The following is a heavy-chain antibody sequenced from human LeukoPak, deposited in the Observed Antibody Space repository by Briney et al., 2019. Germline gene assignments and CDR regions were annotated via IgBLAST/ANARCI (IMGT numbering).Heavy chain of an antibody. CDR3: ARERILTGYNYYYGMDV. Sequence: GGSLRLSCAASGFTFSSYEMNWVRQAPGKGLEWVSYISSSGSTIYYADSVKGRFTISRDNAKNSLYLQMKSLRAEDTAVYYCARERILTGYNYYYGMDVWGQGTTVTVSS. D-gene: IGHD3-9*01. CDR2: ISSSGSTI. V-gene: IGHV3-48*03. CDR1: GFTFSSYE. J-gene: IGHJ6*02.